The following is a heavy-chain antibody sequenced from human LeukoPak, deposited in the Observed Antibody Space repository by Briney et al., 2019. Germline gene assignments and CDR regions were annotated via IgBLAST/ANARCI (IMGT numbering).Heavy chain of an antibody. D-gene: IGHD3-22*01. Sequence: GGSLRLSCEASGFTFSAYAMTWVRQARGKGLEWVSSIGRDNKPHYSESVEGRFAITRDNSTSMLFLQLHSLRAEDTALYYCARDYYEPNWFDPWGQGTLVTVSS. CDR3: ARDYYEPNWFDP. CDR1: GFTFSAYA. J-gene: IGHJ5*02. V-gene: IGHV3-23*01. CDR2: IGRDNKP.